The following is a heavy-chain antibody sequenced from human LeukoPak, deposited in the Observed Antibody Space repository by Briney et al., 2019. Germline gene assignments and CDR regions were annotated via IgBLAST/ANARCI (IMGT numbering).Heavy chain of an antibody. J-gene: IGHJ4*02. CDR1: GFTFSSYS. V-gene: IGHV3-48*01. D-gene: IGHD1-26*01. CDR3: ARVRGTYYFDY. CDR2: ISTTSSSI. Sequence: PGGSLRLSCAASGFTFSSYSMNWLRQAPGRGLELVSYISTTSSSIYYADSVKGRFTISRDNAKNSLYLQMNSLRAEDTAVYYCARVRGTYYFDYWGQGTLVTVSS.